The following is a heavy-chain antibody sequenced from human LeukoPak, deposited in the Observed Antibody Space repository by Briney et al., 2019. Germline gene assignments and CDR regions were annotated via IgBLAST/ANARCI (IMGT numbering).Heavy chain of an antibody. CDR3: ARGNRIDYGDYSNWFDP. CDR2: IYHSGST. Sequence: SETLSLTCTVSGYSISSGYYWGWIRQPPGKGLEWIGSIYHSGSTYYNPSLKSRVTISVDTSKNQFSLKLSPVTAADTAVYYCARGNRIDYGDYSNWFDPWGQGTLVTVSS. J-gene: IGHJ5*02. CDR1: GYSISSGYY. D-gene: IGHD4-17*01. V-gene: IGHV4-38-2*02.